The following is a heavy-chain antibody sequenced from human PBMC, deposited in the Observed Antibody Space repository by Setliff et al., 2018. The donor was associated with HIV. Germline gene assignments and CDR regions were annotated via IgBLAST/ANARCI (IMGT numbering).Heavy chain of an antibody. D-gene: IGHD2-2*02. Sequence: GGSLRLSCAASGFDISDNYMTWVRQAPGRGLEWVSVTDIGDNGYYAESVEGRFSISRDNSRNSVFLQMTSLRAEDTAVYYCAKDVYTNSPYYFDSWGQGTLVTVSS. CDR2: TDIGDNG. CDR3: AKDVYTNSPYYFDS. V-gene: IGHV3-53*01. CDR1: GFDISDNY. J-gene: IGHJ4*02.